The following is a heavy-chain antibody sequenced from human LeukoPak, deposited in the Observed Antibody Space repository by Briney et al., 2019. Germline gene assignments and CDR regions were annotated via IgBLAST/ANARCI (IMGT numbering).Heavy chain of an antibody. CDR3: AREKHLGYSYGYDEFDL. D-gene: IGHD5-18*01. V-gene: IGHV3-9*01. Sequence: GRSLRLSCAASGFTFDDYAMHWVRQTPEKGLEWVSGVTWNSGKIGYADSVKGRFTISGDNAKNSLYLQMNSLRAEDTALYYCAREKHLGYSYGYDEFDLWGQGTMVTVSS. CDR1: GFTFDDYA. J-gene: IGHJ3*01. CDR2: VTWNSGKI.